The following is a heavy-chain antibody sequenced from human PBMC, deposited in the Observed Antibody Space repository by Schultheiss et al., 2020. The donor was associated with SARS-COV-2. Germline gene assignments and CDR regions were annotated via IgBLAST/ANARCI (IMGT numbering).Heavy chain of an antibody. CDR2: INHSGST. Sequence: ESLKISCTVSGGSVNSGSYYWSWIRQPPGKGLEWIGEINHSGSTNYNPSLKSRVTISVDTSKYQFSLKLNSVTAADTAVYYCARGGSHIDYWGQGTLVTVSS. V-gene: IGHV4-61*01. CDR3: ARGGSHIDY. D-gene: IGHD3-16*01. J-gene: IGHJ4*02. CDR1: GGSVNSGSYY.